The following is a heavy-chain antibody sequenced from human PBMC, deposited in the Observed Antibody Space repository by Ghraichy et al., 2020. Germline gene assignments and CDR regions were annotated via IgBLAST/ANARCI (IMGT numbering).Heavy chain of an antibody. J-gene: IGHJ4*02. CDR1: GFSLSTSGVG. D-gene: IGHD1-1*01. CDR3: AHRPGTTTGSVGFDY. CDR2: IYWDDDK. Sequence: SGPTLVKPTQTLTLTCAFSGFSLSTSGVGVGWIRQPPGKALEWLALIYWDDDKRYSPSLKSRLTITKDTSKNQVVLTMTSMDPVDTATYYCAHRPGTTTGSVGFDYWGQGTLVTVSS. V-gene: IGHV2-5*02.